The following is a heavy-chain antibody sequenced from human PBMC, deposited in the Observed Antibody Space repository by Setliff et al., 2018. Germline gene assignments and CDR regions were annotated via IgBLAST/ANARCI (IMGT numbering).Heavy chain of an antibody. J-gene: IGHJ4*02. Sequence: TGGSLRLSCAAFGFTFSSYAMSWVRQAPGKGLEWVSAISGSGGSTYYADSVKGRFTISRDNSKNTLYLQMNSLSAEDTAVYYCARDQVLQWNYFDYWGQGTLVTVSS. D-gene: IGHD6-19*01. V-gene: IGHV3-23*01. CDR3: ARDQVLQWNYFDY. CDR2: ISGSGGST. CDR1: GFTFSSYA.